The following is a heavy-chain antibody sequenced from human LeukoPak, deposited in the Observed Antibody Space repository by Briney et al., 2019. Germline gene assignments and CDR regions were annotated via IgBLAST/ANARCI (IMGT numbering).Heavy chain of an antibody. J-gene: IGHJ4*02. D-gene: IGHD3-3*01. CDR1: GGSFSGYY. Sequence: SETLSLTCAVYGGSFSGYYWSWIRQPPGKGLEWIGEINHSGSTNYNPSLKSRVTISVDTSKNQFSLKLSSVTAADTAVYYCARGGRFLEWPIDYWDQGTLVTVSS. CDR2: INHSGST. CDR3: ARGGRFLEWPIDY. V-gene: IGHV4-34*01.